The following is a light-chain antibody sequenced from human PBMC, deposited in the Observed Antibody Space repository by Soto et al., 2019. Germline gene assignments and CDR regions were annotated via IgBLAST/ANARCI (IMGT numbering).Light chain of an antibody. CDR1: QSVGNNY. V-gene: IGKV3-20*01. CDR3: QQYVGSPST. Sequence: EIVLTQSPGTLSLSPGEGATLSCRASQSVGNNYLAWYQQKPGQGPRLLIYDASSRATGIPDRFSGSASGTDFTLTISRLEPEDFAVYYCQQYVGSPSTFGQGTKVDIK. CDR2: DAS. J-gene: IGKJ1*01.